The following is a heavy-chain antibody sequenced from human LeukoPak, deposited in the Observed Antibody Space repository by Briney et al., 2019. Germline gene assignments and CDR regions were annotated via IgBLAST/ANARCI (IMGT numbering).Heavy chain of an antibody. CDR2: IISISGTT. V-gene: IGHV1-69*01. Sequence: GASLKVSCKASGGTFRSYAINWVRQAPGQGLEWMGGIISISGTTNYAQNFQGRVTISADESTTTAYMQLSSLRSEDTAVYYCATPHKYYDIWRGYCPFDNWGQGTLVTVSS. CDR3: ATPHKYYDIWRGYCPFDN. J-gene: IGHJ4*02. D-gene: IGHD3-3*01. CDR1: GGTFRSYA.